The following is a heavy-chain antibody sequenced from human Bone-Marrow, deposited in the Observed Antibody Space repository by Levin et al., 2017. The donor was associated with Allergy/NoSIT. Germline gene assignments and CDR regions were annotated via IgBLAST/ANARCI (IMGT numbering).Heavy chain of an antibody. D-gene: IGHD5/OR15-5a*01. Sequence: HPGGSLRLSCAASGFIFNYYGMHWVRQAPVKGLEWVALISNDGRNAYYADSVKGRFTISRDNSRNTLYLQMNSLRVEDAAVYYCASDRDPSRNFYYGLSAWGQGTTVTVSS. CDR2: ISNDGRNA. CDR3: ASDRDPSRNFYYGLSA. V-gene: IGHV3-30*03. J-gene: IGHJ6*02. CDR1: GFIFNYYG.